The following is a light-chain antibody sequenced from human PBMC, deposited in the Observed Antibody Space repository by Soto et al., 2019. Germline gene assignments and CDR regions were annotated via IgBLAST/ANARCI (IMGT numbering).Light chain of an antibody. V-gene: IGKV3-15*01. J-gene: IGKJ1*01. CDR1: QNGSRH. CDR3: HQYNNWPPWT. Sequence: EIVMTQSPATLSVSPGERATLSCRVSQNGSRHRPQYQQKTGQGPRLLIYDASTRATGIPARFSGSGSGTEFTLTISSLQSEDFAVYYCHQYNNWPPWTFGQGTKV. CDR2: DAS.